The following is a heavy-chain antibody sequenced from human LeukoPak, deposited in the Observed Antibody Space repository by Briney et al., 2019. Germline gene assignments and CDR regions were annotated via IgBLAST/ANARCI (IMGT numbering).Heavy chain of an antibody. CDR2: ISWNSGSI. D-gene: IGHD6-6*01. Sequence: PGGSLRLSCAASGFTFDDYAMHWVRQAPGKGLEWVSGISWNSGSIGYADSVKGRFTISRDNAKNCLYLQMNSLRAEDMALYYCAKDGSSSLYDAFDIWGQGTMVTVSS. V-gene: IGHV3-9*03. CDR1: GFTFDDYA. J-gene: IGHJ3*02. CDR3: AKDGSSSLYDAFDI.